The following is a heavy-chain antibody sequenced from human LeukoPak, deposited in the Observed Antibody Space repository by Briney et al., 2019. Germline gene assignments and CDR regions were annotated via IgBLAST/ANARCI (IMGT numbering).Heavy chain of an antibody. CDR1: GYTFTSYD. Sequence: ASVKVSCKASGYTFTSYDINWVRQATGQGLEWMGWMNPNSGNTGYAQKFQGRVTITRNTSISTAYMELSSLRSEDTAVYYCAIHMVRGVISWFDPWGQGTPVTVSS. CDR3: AIHMVRGVISWFDP. D-gene: IGHD3-10*01. J-gene: IGHJ5*02. CDR2: MNPNSGNT. V-gene: IGHV1-8*03.